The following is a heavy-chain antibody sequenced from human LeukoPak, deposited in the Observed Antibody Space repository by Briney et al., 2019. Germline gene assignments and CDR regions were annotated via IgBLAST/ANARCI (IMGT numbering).Heavy chain of an antibody. V-gene: IGHV3-23*01. CDR3: AKDRGSYDILTGYSLDY. D-gene: IGHD3-9*01. Sequence: GGSLRLSCAASGFTVSSNYMSWVRQAPGKGLEWVSAISGSGGSTYYADSVKGRFTISRDNSKNTLYLQMNSLRAEDTAVYYCAKDRGSYDILTGYSLDYWGQGTLVTVSS. CDR1: GFTVSSNY. J-gene: IGHJ4*02. CDR2: ISGSGGST.